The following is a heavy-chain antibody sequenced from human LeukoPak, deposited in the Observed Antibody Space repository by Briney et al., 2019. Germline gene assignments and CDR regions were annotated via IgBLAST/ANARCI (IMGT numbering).Heavy chain of an antibody. D-gene: IGHD3-10*01. CDR2: INPSGGST. CDR3: ARDLRVPYYYGSGSYSPGNY. CDR1: GYTFTSYY. Sequence: ASVKVSCKASGYTFTSYYMHWVRQAPGQGLEWMGIINPSGGSTSYAQKFQGRVTMTRDMSTSTVYMELSSLRSEDTAVYYCARDLRVPYYYGSGSYSPGNYWGQGTLVTVSS. V-gene: IGHV1-46*01. J-gene: IGHJ4*02.